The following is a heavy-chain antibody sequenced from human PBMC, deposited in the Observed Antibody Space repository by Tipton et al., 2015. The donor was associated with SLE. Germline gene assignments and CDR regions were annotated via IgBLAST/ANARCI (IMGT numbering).Heavy chain of an antibody. CDR3: SNDGICVMGVYYGADV. D-gene: IGHD2-15*01. V-gene: IGHV3-30*18. J-gene: IGHJ6*02. CDR2: TQYDGTNR. Sequence: SLRLSCAASGFTFSNYGMHWVRQAPGKGLEWVAVTQYDGTNRYYAASVKGRFTISRDNSKNTLYLQMNSLRDEDTAVYYCSNDGICVMGVYYGADVWGQRTTVTVSS. CDR1: GFTFSNYG.